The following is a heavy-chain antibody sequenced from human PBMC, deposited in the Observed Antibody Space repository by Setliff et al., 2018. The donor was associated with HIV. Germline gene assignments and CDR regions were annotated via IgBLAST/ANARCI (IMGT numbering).Heavy chain of an antibody. CDR2: IHHAGYM. Sequence: SETLSLTCAVHGGPFSDHYWNWIRQPPGKGLEWIAEIHHAGYMNYNPSLKSRVTISRDTSTNQFSLKVSSVTAADTAIYYCAAFFVTPLTTQDFWGQGTLVTVSS. D-gene: IGHD4-17*01. CDR1: GGPFSDHY. J-gene: IGHJ4*02. CDR3: AAFFVTPLTTQDF. V-gene: IGHV4-34*01.